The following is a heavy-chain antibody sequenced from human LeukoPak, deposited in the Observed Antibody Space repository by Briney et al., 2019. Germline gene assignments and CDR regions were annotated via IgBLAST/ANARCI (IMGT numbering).Heavy chain of an antibody. CDR3: ARDRAYNSFDF. J-gene: IGHJ4*02. CDR2: IKPDGSAK. Sequence: GGSLRLSCAASGFNFDNSWMCWIRQAPGEGLEWVANIKPDGSAKNYAKSVMGRFTISRDNAKNSVYLQMISLRDEDTAVYYCARDRAYNSFDFWGQGTLVTVSS. V-gene: IGHV3-7*01. CDR1: GFNFDNSW. D-gene: IGHD2-21*01.